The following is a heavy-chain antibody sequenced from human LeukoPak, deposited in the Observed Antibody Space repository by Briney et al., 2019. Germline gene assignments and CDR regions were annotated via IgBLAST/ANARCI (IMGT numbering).Heavy chain of an antibody. V-gene: IGHV1-8*01. CDR1: GYTFTSYD. CDR3: ARGVTTVTITCMDV. D-gene: IGHD4-17*01. CDR2: MNPNSGST. Sequence: ASVKVSCKASGYTFTSYDINWVRQATGQGLEWMGWMNPNSGSTGYAQKFQGRVTMTRNTSISTAYMELSSLRSEDTAVYYCARGVTTVTITCMDVWGQGTTVTVSS. J-gene: IGHJ6*02.